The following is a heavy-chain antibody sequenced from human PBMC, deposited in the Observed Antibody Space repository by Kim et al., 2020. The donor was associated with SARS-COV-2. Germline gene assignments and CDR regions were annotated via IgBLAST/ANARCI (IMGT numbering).Heavy chain of an antibody. V-gene: IGHV1-3*01. CDR1: GYTSTSYA. Sequence: ASVKVSCKASGYTSTSYAMHWVRQAPGQRLEWMGWINAGNGNTKYSQKFQGRVTITRDTSASTAYMELSSLRSEDTAVYYCARDPYYYYYYDMDVWGKGTTVTVSS. CDR3: ARDPYYYYYYDMDV. J-gene: IGHJ6*03. CDR2: INAGNGNT.